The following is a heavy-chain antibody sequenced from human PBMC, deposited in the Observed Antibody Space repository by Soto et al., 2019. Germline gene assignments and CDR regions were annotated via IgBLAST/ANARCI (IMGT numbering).Heavy chain of an antibody. CDR2: IYRSGST. V-gene: IGHV4-61*08. Sequence: AENLSLTLTASGDSVGSSDAMYWAWVRHPPGKELEFIGKIYRSGSTLLNSALQSRATLSMEPSKNQLSLNLRSVTVGETARYLCARAHESGDYNDMSIWGPGITVTVSS. D-gene: IGHD5-12*01. J-gene: IGHJ6*02. CDR1: GDSVGSSDAMY. CDR3: ARAHESGDYNDMSI.